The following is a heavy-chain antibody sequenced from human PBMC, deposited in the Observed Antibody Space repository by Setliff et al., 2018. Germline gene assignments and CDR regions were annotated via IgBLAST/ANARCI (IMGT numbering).Heavy chain of an antibody. CDR3: ARGPRIWFGELLGAFDI. D-gene: IGHD3-10*01. CDR2: IYYSGST. Sequence: SATLSLTCTVSGGPISSAGYYWAWIRQQPGIGLEWSGYIYYSGSTYYNPSLKRRVTISAEPSKNQFSLQLSSVTAADTAVSSCARGPRIWFGELLGAFDIWGQGTMVTV. CDR1: GGPISSAGYY. V-gene: IGHV4-31*03. J-gene: IGHJ3*02.